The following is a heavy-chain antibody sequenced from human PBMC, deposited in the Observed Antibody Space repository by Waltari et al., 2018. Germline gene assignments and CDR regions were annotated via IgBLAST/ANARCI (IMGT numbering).Heavy chain of an antibody. V-gene: IGHV3-53*01. CDR3: ARTVSSSWYGD. CDR2: IYSGGST. D-gene: IGHD6-13*01. Sequence: EVQLVESGGGLIQPGGSLRLSCAASGFTVSSNYMSWVRQAPGKGLEWFSVIYSGGSTYQADAVKVRFTISRDNAKNTLYLQMNSLRAEDTAVYYCARTVSSSWYGDWGQGTLVTVSS. CDR1: GFTVSSNY. J-gene: IGHJ4*02.